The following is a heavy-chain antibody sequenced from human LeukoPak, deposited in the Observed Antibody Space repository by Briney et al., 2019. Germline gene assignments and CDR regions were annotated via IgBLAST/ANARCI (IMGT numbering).Heavy chain of an antibody. CDR2: IYHSGST. J-gene: IGHJ5*02. Sequence: SETLSLTCAVSGGSISSGGYSWSWIRQPPGKGLEWIGYIYHSGSTYYNPSLKSRVTISVDRSKNQFSLKLSSLTAADTAVYYCAREDYTYPTSGPFDPWGQGTLVTVSS. D-gene: IGHD4-11*01. CDR3: AREDYTYPTSGPFDP. V-gene: IGHV4-30-2*01. CDR1: GGSISSGGYS.